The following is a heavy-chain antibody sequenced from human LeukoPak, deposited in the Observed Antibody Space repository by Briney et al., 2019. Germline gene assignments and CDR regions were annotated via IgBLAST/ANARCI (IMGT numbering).Heavy chain of an antibody. CDR2: INPNSGGT. Sequence: GASVKVSCKASGYAFTRYYMHWVRQAPGQGLEWMGWINPNSGGTNYAQKFQGRVTMTRDTSISTAYMELSRLRSDDTAVYYCARPGDTAMDAFDYWGQGTLVTVSS. J-gene: IGHJ4*02. CDR3: ARPGDTAMDAFDY. D-gene: IGHD5-18*01. CDR1: GYAFTRYY. V-gene: IGHV1-2*02.